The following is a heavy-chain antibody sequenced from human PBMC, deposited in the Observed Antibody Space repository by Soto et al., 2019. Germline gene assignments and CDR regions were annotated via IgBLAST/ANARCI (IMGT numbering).Heavy chain of an antibody. CDR3: AREQTGSIYYYYYGMDV. CDR1: GFTFSSYG. CDR2: IWYDGSNK. Sequence: GGSLRLSCAASGFTFSSYGMHWVRQAPGKGLEWVAVIWYDGSNKYYADSVKGRFTISRDNSKNALYLQMNSLRAEDTAVYYCAREQTGSIYYYYYGMDVWGQGTTVTVSS. J-gene: IGHJ6*02. V-gene: IGHV3-33*01.